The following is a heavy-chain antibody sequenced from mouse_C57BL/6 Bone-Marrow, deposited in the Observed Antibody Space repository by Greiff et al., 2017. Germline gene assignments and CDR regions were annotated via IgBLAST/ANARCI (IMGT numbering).Heavy chain of an antibody. V-gene: IGHV1-69*01. D-gene: IGHD1-1*01. Sequence: QVQLQQPGAELVMPGASVKLSCKASGYTFTTYWMHWVKQRPGQGLEWIGELDPSDSSTNYNPKFKGKSTLTVDKSSSTAYMQLSSLTSEDSAVYYCAREGITTVVAHFDYWGQGTTLTVSS. CDR1: GYTFTTYW. J-gene: IGHJ2*01. CDR3: AREGITTVVAHFDY. CDR2: LDPSDSST.